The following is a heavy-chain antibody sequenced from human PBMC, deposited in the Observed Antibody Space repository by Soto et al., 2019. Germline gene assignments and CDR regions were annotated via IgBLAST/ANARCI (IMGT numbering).Heavy chain of an antibody. D-gene: IGHD3-3*01. CDR1: GGSFSGYY. CDR2: INHSGST. V-gene: IGHV4-34*01. Sequence: QVQLQQWGAGLLKPSETLSLTCAVYGGSFSGYYWSWIRQPPGKGLEWIGEINHSGSTNYNPSLKSSVTISVDTSKNQFSLKLSSVTAADTAVYYCARNGSYYDFWSGYYFGGGMDVWGQGTTVTVSS. J-gene: IGHJ6*02. CDR3: ARNGSYYDFWSGYYFGGGMDV.